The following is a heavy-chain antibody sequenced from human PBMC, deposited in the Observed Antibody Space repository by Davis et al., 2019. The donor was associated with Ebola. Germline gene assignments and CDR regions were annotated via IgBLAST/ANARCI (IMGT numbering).Heavy chain of an antibody. CDR3: ARERGIAVAGGYWFDP. Sequence: GGSLRLSCPASGFTFSSYGMHWVRQAPGKGLEWVAVIWYDGSNKYYADSVKGRFTISRDNSKNTLYLQMNSLRAEDTAVYYCARERGIAVAGGYWFDPWGQGTLVTVSS. V-gene: IGHV3-33*01. J-gene: IGHJ5*02. CDR1: GFTFSSYG. D-gene: IGHD6-19*01. CDR2: IWYDGSNK.